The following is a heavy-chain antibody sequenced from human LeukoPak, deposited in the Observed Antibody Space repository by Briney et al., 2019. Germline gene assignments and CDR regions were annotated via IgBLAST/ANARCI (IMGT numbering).Heavy chain of an antibody. Sequence: GGSLRLSCAASGFTFSSYSMNWVRQAPGKGLEWVSYISSSSRTIYYADSVKGRFTISRDNAKNSLYLQMNSLRDEDTAVYYCAREAIVVVPAAFKEYYYYGMDVWGQGTTVTVSS. CDR1: GFTFSSYS. V-gene: IGHV3-48*02. CDR2: ISSSSRTI. CDR3: AREAIVVVPAAFKEYYYYGMDV. J-gene: IGHJ6*02. D-gene: IGHD2-2*01.